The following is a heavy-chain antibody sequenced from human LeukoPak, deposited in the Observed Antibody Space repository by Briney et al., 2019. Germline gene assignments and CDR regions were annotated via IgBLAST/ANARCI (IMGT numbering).Heavy chain of an antibody. Sequence: SETLSLACTVSGGSISSYYWSWIRQPAGKGPEWIGRIYTSGNTNYNPSLKSRVTMSLDTSKNQFSLKLSSVTAADTAVYYCARGVAGNGYYFDYWGQGTLVTVSS. CDR2: IYTSGNT. V-gene: IGHV4-4*07. D-gene: IGHD6-19*01. CDR3: ARGVAGNGYYFDY. CDR1: GGSISSYY. J-gene: IGHJ4*02.